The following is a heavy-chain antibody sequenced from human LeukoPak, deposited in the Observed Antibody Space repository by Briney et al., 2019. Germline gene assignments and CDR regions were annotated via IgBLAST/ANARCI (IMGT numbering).Heavy chain of an antibody. Sequence: GSLRLSCAASGFTLSSYWMHWVRQAPGKGLVWVSRINSDGSTTTYADSVKGRFTISRDNAKNTLYLQMNSLRVEDTAVYYCARPHTGFDSWGQGTLVTVSS. CDR3: ARPHTGFDS. CDR2: INSDGSTT. J-gene: IGHJ4*02. V-gene: IGHV3-74*01. CDR1: GFTLSSYW.